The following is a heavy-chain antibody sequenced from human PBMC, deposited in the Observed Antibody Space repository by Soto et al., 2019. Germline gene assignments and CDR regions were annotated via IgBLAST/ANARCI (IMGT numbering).Heavy chain of an antibody. CDR2: ISAYNGHT. D-gene: IGHD3-22*01. J-gene: IGHJ4*02. CDR3: ARGTYYYDTSGLGAFDY. Sequence: QVQLVQSGAEVKKPGASVKVSCKASGYTFTSYGINWVRQAPGQGLEWMGWISAYNGHTNYAQKLQGRVTMTXXPXSXXDMELRSLRSDDTAVYYCARGTYYYDTSGLGAFDYWGQGTLVTVSS. V-gene: IGHV1-18*01. CDR1: GYTFTSYG.